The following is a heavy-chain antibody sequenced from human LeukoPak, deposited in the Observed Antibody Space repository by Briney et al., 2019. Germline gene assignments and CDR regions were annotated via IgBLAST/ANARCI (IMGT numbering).Heavy chain of an antibody. J-gene: IGHJ1*01. V-gene: IGHV1-18*01. Sequence: ASVKVSCKASGYTFTSYGISWVRQAPGQGLEWMGWISAYNGNTNYAQKLQGRVTMTTDTSTSTAYMGLRSLRSDDTAVCYCARDRAYYGSGSPKYFQHWGQGTLVTVSS. CDR1: GYTFTSYG. CDR3: ARDRAYYGSGSPKYFQH. CDR2: ISAYNGNT. D-gene: IGHD3-10*01.